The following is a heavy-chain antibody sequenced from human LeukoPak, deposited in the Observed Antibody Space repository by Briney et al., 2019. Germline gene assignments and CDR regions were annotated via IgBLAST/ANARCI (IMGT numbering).Heavy chain of an antibody. CDR2: ISYDARNK. V-gene: IGHV3-30*04. CDR1: GSTFSKYS. CDR3: LSLGDDPPA. D-gene: IGHD3-16*01. J-gene: IGHJ4*02. Sequence: GRSLRLSCAASGSTFSKYSVHWVRQTPGKGLEWVADISYDARNKYYAESVKGRFTISRDNSKNTLSLQMNSLTTEDTAMYYCLSLGDDPPARGQGTLVTVSS.